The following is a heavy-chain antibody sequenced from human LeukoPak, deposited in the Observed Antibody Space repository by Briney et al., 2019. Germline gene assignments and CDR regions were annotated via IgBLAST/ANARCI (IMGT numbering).Heavy chain of an antibody. V-gene: IGHV3-30*02. J-gene: IGHJ4*02. D-gene: IGHD2-2*01. CDR1: GFTFNSYG. CDR3: AKGDIVVVPAARQRTLFDY. Sequence: AGGSLRLSCEASGFTFNSYGMHWVRQAPGKGLEWVAFIRYDGSNKYYADSVKGRFTISRDDSKNTLYLQMNSLRAEDTAVYYCAKGDIVVVPAARQRTLFDYWGQGTLVTVSS. CDR2: IRYDGSNK.